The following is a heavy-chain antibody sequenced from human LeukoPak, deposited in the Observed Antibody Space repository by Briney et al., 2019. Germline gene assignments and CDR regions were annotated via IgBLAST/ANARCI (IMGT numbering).Heavy chain of an antibody. J-gene: IGHJ3*02. Sequence: SETLSLTCTVSGGSISSYYWSWIRQPPGKGLEWIGYIYYSGSTNYNPSLKSRVTISVDTSKNQFSLKLSSVTAADTAVYYCAHTIAVAGIDAFDIWGKGTMVTVS. D-gene: IGHD6-19*01. CDR1: GGSISSYY. V-gene: IGHV4-59*01. CDR2: IYYSGST. CDR3: AHTIAVAGIDAFDI.